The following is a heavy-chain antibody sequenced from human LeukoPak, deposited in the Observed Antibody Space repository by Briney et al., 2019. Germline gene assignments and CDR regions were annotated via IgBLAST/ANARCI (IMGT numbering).Heavy chain of an antibody. Sequence: GGSLRLSCAASGLTVNNNYMNWVRQAPGKGLEWVSALYIGGNTYYADSVRGRFTISRDNSKNTLYLQMNSLRAEDTAVYYCARENYYDSSGYYDYWGQGTLVTVSS. CDR3: ARENYYDSSGYYDY. CDR2: LYIGGNT. D-gene: IGHD3-22*01. J-gene: IGHJ4*02. V-gene: IGHV3-53*01. CDR1: GLTVNNNY.